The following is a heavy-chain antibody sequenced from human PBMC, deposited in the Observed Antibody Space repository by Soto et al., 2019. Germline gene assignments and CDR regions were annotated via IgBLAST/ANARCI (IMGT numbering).Heavy chain of an antibody. CDR3: TRHAVDY. V-gene: IGHV3-73*01. Sequence: PGGSLRLSCVVAGFSFSDSAMHWVRQASGKGLQWVGRIRSKPNNYATAYDESVKGRFTISRDDSKNTAYLQMNSLKTEDTAVYYCTRHAVDYWGQGTLVTVS. D-gene: IGHD6-19*01. CDR1: GFSFSDSA. CDR2: IRSKPNNYAT. J-gene: IGHJ4*02.